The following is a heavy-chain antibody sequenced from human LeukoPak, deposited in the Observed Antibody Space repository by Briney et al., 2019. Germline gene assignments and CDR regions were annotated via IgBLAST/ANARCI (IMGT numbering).Heavy chain of an antibody. J-gene: IGHJ4*02. CDR2: IKQDGSEK. CDR1: AFTFSSSW. V-gene: IGHV3-7*01. CDR3: ARGRTTMSDY. D-gene: IGHD4-17*01. Sequence: HPGRSLRLSCAASAFTFSSSWMSCVRQAPGNGLEWVATIKQDGSEKYYVDSVKGRFTISRDNAKNSLYLQMNSLRAEDTAVYYCARGRTTMSDYWGQGTLVTVSS.